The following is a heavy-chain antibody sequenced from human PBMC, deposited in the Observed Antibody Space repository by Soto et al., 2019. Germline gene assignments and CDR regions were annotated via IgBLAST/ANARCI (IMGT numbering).Heavy chain of an antibody. CDR2: INHSGST. CDR3: ARGLRRALVY. D-gene: IGHD2-15*01. V-gene: IGHV4-34*01. CDR1: GGSFSGYY. Sequence: QVQLQQWGAGLLKPSETLSLTCAVYGGSFSGYYWSWIRQPPGKGLEWIGEINHSGSTNYNPSLKSRVNISVDTSKNQFSLKLSSVTAADTAVYYCARGLRRALVYWGQGTLVTVSS. J-gene: IGHJ4*02.